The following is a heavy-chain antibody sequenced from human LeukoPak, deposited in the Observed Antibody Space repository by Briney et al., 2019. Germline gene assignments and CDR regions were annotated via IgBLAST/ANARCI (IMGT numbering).Heavy chain of an antibody. J-gene: IGHJ5*02. V-gene: IGHV3-21*01. D-gene: IGHD3-22*01. Sequence: PGGSLRLSCAASGFTFSSYSMNWVRQAPGKGLEWVSSISSSSSYIYYADSVKGRFTISRDNAKNSLYLQMNSLRAEDTAVYYCARDRYDSSGHNWFDPWGQGTLVTVSS. CDR3: ARDRYDSSGHNWFDP. CDR1: GFTFSSYS. CDR2: ISSSSSYI.